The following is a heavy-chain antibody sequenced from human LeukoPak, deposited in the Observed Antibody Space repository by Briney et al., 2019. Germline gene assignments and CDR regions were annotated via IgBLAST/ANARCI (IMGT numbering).Heavy chain of an antibody. CDR3: ASWARGEGYSYVDY. J-gene: IGHJ4*02. Sequence: GASVKVSCKASGYTFTSYDINWVRQATGQGLEWMGWMNPNSGNTGYAQKFQGRVTMTRNTSISTAYMELSSLRSEDTAVYYCASWARGEGYSYVDYWGQGTLVTVSS. V-gene: IGHV1-8*01. CDR1: GYTFTSYD. CDR2: MNPNSGNT. D-gene: IGHD5-18*01.